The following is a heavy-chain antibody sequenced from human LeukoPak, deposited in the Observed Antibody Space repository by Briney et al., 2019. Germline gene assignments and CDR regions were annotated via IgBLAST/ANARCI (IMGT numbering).Heavy chain of an antibody. D-gene: IGHD3-10*01. V-gene: IGHV4-61*02. Sequence: PSEPQSLICSLSGDSISRRSSYWTWIRQPAGRGLEWFGLVYWTGTPNYNRSLKSRVTMSIDTSKNQFSLTLNSVTAADTALYFCARGLQERDIIRGFDLWGPRILVTVSS. CDR2: VYWTGTP. J-gene: IGHJ4*01. CDR1: GDSISRRSSY. CDR3: ARGLQERDIIRGFDL.